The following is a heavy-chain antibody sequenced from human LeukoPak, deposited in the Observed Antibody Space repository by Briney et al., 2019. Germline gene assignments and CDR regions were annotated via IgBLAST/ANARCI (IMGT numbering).Heavy chain of an antibody. V-gene: IGHV3-33*01. CDR2: IWYDGSNK. D-gene: IGHD2-15*01. J-gene: IGHJ6*04. CDR1: GFTFSSYG. Sequence: GRSLRLSCAASGFTFSSYGMHWVRQAPGKGLEWVAVIWYDGSNKYYADSVKGRFTISRDNSKNTLCLQMNSLRAEDTAVYYCARGVRQYCSGGSCYPPPLDYHGMDVWGKGTTVTVSS. CDR3: ARGVRQYCSGGSCYPPPLDYHGMDV.